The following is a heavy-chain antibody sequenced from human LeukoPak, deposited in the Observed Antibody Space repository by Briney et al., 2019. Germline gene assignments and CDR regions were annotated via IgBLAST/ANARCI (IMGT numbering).Heavy chain of an antibody. Sequence: GGSLRLSCTASGFTFSDSAMHWVRQASGKGLEWVGRIRSKANSYATAYAASVKGRFTISRDDSKNTAYLQMNSLKTEDTAVYYCILRRVGYFDYWGQGTLVTVSS. CDR2: IRSKANSYAT. CDR1: GFTFSDSA. CDR3: ILRRVGYFDY. J-gene: IGHJ4*02. V-gene: IGHV3-73*01.